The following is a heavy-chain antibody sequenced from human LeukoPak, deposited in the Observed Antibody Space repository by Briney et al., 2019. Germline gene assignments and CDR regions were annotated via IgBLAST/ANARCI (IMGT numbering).Heavy chain of an antibody. Sequence: GAPVKVSCKASGYTFTNYGISWVRQAPGQGLEWMAWISTYDHDTNYAQKFRGRVTMTTDTSTSTAYMELRSLGSDDTAVYYCVRDYFCSGGTCDDCFDPWGQGTLVTVSS. CDR3: VRDYFCSGGTCDDCFDP. V-gene: IGHV1-18*01. D-gene: IGHD2-15*01. CDR2: ISTYDHDT. J-gene: IGHJ5*02. CDR1: GYTFTNYG.